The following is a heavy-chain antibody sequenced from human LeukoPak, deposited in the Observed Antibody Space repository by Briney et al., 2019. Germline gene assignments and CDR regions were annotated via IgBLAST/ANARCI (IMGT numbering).Heavy chain of an antibody. Sequence: SETLSLTCTVSGYSISSDYYWGWIRQPPGRGLEWIGTIYHSGSTYYNPSLKSRVTISVDTSKNQFSLKLSSVTAADTAVCYCARYDVWGTYRAFDYWGQGTLVTVSS. CDR1: GYSISSDYY. CDR2: IYHSGST. CDR3: ARYDVWGTYRAFDY. V-gene: IGHV4-38-2*02. J-gene: IGHJ4*02. D-gene: IGHD3-16*02.